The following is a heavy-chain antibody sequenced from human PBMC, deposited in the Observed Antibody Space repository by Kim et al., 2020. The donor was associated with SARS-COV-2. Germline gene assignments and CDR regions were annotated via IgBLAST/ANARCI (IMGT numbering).Heavy chain of an antibody. V-gene: IGHV1-2*02. CDR2: INPDTGGA. D-gene: IGHD2-21*01. CDR1: GYTFIDYY. CDR3: GRQYCDADCSVGGMDV. Sequence: ASVKVSCKTSGYTFIDYYIHWVRRAPGQGLEWMGWINPDTGGAKYAQKFQGRVTVTTDTSISTAYMELINLTSDDTAIYYCGRQYCDADCSVGGMDVWGQ. J-gene: IGHJ6*02.